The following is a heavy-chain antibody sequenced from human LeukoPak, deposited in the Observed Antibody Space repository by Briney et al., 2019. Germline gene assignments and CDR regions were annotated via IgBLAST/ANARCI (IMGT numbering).Heavy chain of an antibody. J-gene: IGHJ6*03. V-gene: IGHV3-66*01. CDR2: MYTPGNT. Sequence: PGGSLRLSCAASGFTVSTNYMTWIRQAPGKGLEWVSVMYTPGNTNYADSVRGRFTISRDNSKNTLYLQMNSLRAEDTAVYYCAGYGGSYPYYMDVWGKGTTVTISS. D-gene: IGHD1-26*01. CDR1: GFTVSTNY. CDR3: AGYGGSYPYYMDV.